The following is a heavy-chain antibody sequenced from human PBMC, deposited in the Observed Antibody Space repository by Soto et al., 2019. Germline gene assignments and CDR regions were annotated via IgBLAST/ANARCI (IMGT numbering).Heavy chain of an antibody. Sequence: GGSLRLSCAASGFTFSSSWMHWVRQAPGKGLVWVSVVSYDGSNTNYADSVKGRFTISRDNSKNTLYLQMNSLRAEDTAVYYCFFLEWLTQDDAFDIWGQGTMVPVSS. CDR1: GFTFSSSW. CDR3: FFLEWLTQDDAFDI. CDR2: VSYDGSNT. V-gene: IGHV3-74*01. J-gene: IGHJ3*02. D-gene: IGHD3-3*01.